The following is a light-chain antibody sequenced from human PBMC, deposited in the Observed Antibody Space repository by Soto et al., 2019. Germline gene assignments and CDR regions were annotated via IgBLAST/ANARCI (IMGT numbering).Light chain of an antibody. CDR1: SSDVGTYNL. Sequence: QSVLTQPASVSGSPGQSITNSCTGTSSDVGTYNLVSWHQQHPGKAPKLMIYEVSKRPSGVSTRFSGSKSGNTASLTISGLQAEDEADYYCCSYARSSSYVFGTGTKVTV. J-gene: IGLJ1*01. CDR3: CSYARSSSYV. V-gene: IGLV2-23*02. CDR2: EVS.